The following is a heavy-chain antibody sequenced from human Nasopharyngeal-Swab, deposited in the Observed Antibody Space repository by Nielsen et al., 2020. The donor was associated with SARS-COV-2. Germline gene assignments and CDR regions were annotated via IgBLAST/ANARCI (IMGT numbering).Heavy chain of an antibody. D-gene: IGHD2-21*01. CDR2: IYTSGST. Sequence: SEILSLTCTVSGGSISSGSYYWSWIRQPAGKGLEWIGRIYTSGSTNYNPSLKSRVTISVDTSKNQFSLKLSSVTAADTAVYYCAREAYLKPFDYWGQGTLVTVSS. J-gene: IGHJ4*02. V-gene: IGHV4-61*02. CDR1: GGSISSGSYY. CDR3: AREAYLKPFDY.